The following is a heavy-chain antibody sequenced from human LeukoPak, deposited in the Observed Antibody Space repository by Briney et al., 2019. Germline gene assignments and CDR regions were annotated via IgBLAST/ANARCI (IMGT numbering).Heavy chain of an antibody. CDR2: IKSKTDGGTT. CDR3: TTSTTGTKPDY. V-gene: IGHV3-15*01. J-gene: IGHJ4*02. CDR1: GFTFSNAW. D-gene: IGHD1-1*01. Sequence: GGSLRLSCAASGFTFSNAWMSWVRQAPGKGLEWVGRIKSKTDGGTTDYAAPVKGRFTISSDDSKNTLYLQMTSLKTEDTAVYYCTTSTTGTKPDYWAQEPLVTVSS.